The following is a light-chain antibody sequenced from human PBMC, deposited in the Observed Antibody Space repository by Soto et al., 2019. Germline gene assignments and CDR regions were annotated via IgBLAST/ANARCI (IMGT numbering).Light chain of an antibody. J-gene: IGLJ1*01. CDR1: SSDVGSYNL. Sequence: QSVLTQPASVSGSPGQSITISCSGTSSDVGSYNLVSWYQQHPGQAPKLMICEVSKRPSGLSNRFSGSKSGSTASLTISGLQAEDEADYYCCSYAGSSALYVFGTGTKVTVL. V-gene: IGLV2-23*02. CDR3: CSYAGSSALYV. CDR2: EVS.